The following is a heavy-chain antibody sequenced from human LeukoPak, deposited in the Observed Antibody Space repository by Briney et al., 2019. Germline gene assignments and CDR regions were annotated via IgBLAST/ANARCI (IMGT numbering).Heavy chain of an antibody. Sequence: SVKVSCKASGGTFSSYAISWVRQAPGQGLEWMGRIIPIFGTANYAQKFQGRVTITADKSTSTAYMELSSLRSEDTAVYYCASSRYCSSTSCWKGWFDPWGQGTLVTVSS. CDR1: GGTFSSYA. CDR2: IIPIFGTA. V-gene: IGHV1-69*06. D-gene: IGHD2-2*01. J-gene: IGHJ5*02. CDR3: ASSRYCSSTSCWKGWFDP.